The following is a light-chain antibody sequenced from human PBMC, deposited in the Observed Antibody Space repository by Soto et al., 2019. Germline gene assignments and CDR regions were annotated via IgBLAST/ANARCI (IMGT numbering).Light chain of an antibody. J-gene: IGKJ1*01. CDR1: QSISSW. CDR3: QQFKSGTWT. V-gene: IGKV1-5*01. Sequence: IRMTHSESSLSASTGDGVTITCRASQSISSWLAWYQQKPGKAPKLLLYDVSSLESGVPSRFSGSGSGTEFILTINGLQPDDFATYFCQQFKSGTWTFGQGTKVDI. CDR2: DVS.